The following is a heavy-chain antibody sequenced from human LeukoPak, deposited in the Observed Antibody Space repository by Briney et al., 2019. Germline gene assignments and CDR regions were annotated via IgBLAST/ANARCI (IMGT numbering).Heavy chain of an antibody. Sequence: GGSLRLSCAASGFTFSSYGMHWVRQAPGKGLEGVAVISYDGSNKYYADSVKGRFTISRDNSKNTLYLQMNRLGAEETGVYYCAKTSPGLGELSLGYWGQGTLVTVSS. J-gene: IGHJ4*02. CDR3: AKTSPGLGELSLGY. V-gene: IGHV3-30*18. CDR2: ISYDGSNK. D-gene: IGHD3-16*02. CDR1: GFTFSSYG.